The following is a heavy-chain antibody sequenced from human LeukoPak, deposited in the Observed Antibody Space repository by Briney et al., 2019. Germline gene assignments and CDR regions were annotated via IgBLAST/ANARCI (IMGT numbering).Heavy chain of an antibody. D-gene: IGHD3-22*01. Sequence: GGSLRLSCAASGFTFSRNWMHWVRQAPGKGLVWVSRINNEGRSTSYADSVKGRFTISRDNAKNTLYLQMNSLRAEDTAVYYCASTYSFDSSGYYPFDYWGQGTLVTVST. CDR1: GFTFSRNW. J-gene: IGHJ4*02. CDR2: INNEGRST. CDR3: ASTYSFDSSGYYPFDY. V-gene: IGHV3-74*01.